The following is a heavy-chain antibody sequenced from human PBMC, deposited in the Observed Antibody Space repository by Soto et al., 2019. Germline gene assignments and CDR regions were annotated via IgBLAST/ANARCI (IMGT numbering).Heavy chain of an antibody. CDR3: AIARGSAWGKILRPYYYNGWAV. CDR2: ISSSSSTI. Sequence: GGSLRLSCAASGFTFSSYSMNWVRQAPGKGLEWVSYISSSSSTIYYADSVKGRFTISRDNAKNSLYLQMNSLRDEDTAVYYCAIARGSAWGKILRPYYYNGWAVWGKGTRAPGPS. CDR1: GFTFSSYS. V-gene: IGHV3-48*02. J-gene: IGHJ6*04. D-gene: IGHD3-16*01.